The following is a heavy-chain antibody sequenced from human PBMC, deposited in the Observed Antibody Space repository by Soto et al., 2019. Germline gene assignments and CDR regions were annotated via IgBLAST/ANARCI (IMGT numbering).Heavy chain of an antibody. CDR1: GYNFTSFW. Sequence: EVQLVQSGAEVKKPGDSLRLSCEASGYNFTSFWIHWVRQMPGKGLEWMGRIDPSDSETNYNPSFQGHVTISAAKSVSTAYLQWSSLKASDTAMYYCARRDYSHSRGSFDYWGQGTLVTVSS. D-gene: IGHD3-22*01. CDR2: IDPSDSET. J-gene: IGHJ4*02. CDR3: ARRDYSHSRGSFDY. V-gene: IGHV5-10-1*03.